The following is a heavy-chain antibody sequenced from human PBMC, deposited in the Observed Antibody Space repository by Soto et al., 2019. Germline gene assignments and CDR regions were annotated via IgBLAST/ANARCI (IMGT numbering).Heavy chain of an antibody. CDR3: ARGEQYSGRIFDY. CDR1: GDRVSSNSAG. Sequence: SQTLSLTCDITGDRVSSNSAGWSWVRQSPSRGLEWLGRTYYRSKWYYEYAVSVRGRITINPDTSKNQYSLQLNSVTPEDTAVYFCARGEQYSGRIFDYWGQGTLVTVSS. CDR2: TYYRSKWYY. V-gene: IGHV6-1*01. J-gene: IGHJ4*01. D-gene: IGHD1-26*01.